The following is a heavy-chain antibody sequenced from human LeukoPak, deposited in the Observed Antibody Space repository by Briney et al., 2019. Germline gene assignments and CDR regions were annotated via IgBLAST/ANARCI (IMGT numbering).Heavy chain of an antibody. J-gene: IGHJ6*02. Sequence: SETLSLTCAVYGGSFSGYYWSWIRQPPGKGLEWIGYIYYSGSTYYNPSLKSRVTISVDTSKNQFSLKLSSVTAADTAVYYCAGWYCSSTSCPDTYYYGMDVWGQGTTVTVSS. CDR2: IYYSGST. D-gene: IGHD2-2*01. CDR3: AGWYCSSTSCPDTYYYGMDV. V-gene: IGHV4-59*06. CDR1: GGSFSGYY.